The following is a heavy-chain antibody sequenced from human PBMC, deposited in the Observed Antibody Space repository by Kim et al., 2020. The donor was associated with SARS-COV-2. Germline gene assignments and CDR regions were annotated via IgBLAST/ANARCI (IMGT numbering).Heavy chain of an antibody. V-gene: IGHV1-58*01. J-gene: IGHJ6*02. CDR1: GFTFTSSA. CDR2: IVVGSGNT. CDR3: AAEVTAMDYYYYGMDV. Sequence: SVKVSCKASGFTFTSSAVQWVRQARGQRLEWIGWIVVGSGNTNYAQKFQERVTITRDMSTSTAYMELSSLRSEDTAVYYCAAEVTAMDYYYYGMDVWGQGTTVTVSS. D-gene: IGHD5-18*01.